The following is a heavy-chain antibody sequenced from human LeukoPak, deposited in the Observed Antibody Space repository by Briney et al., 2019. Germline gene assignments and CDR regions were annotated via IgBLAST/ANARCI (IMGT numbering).Heavy chain of an antibody. CDR3: ARDRGYCSGDSCYSLVT. CDR1: GYTFTSYG. Sequence: ASVKVSCKASGYTFTSYGIIWVRQAPGQGLEWMGWISVYTGNTNSAQKLQGRVTMTTDTSTSTAYMELRSLISDDTAVYYCARDRGYCSGDSCYSLVTWGQGTLVTVSS. V-gene: IGHV1-18*01. J-gene: IGHJ5*02. CDR2: ISVYTGNT. D-gene: IGHD2-15*01.